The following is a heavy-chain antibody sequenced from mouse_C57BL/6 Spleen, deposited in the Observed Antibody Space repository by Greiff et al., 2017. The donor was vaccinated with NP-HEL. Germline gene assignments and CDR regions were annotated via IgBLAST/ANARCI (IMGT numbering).Heavy chain of an antibody. D-gene: IGHD1-1*01. CDR2: IHPNSGST. V-gene: IGHV1-64*01. CDR3: ARTFITTTADFDY. Sequence: QVQLQQSGAELVKPGASVKLSCKASGYTFTSYWMHWVKQRPGQGLEWIGMIHPNSGSTNYNEKFKSKATLTVDKSSSTAYMQLSSLTSEDSAVYYCARTFITTTADFDYWGQGTTLTVSS. J-gene: IGHJ2*01. CDR1: GYTFTSYW.